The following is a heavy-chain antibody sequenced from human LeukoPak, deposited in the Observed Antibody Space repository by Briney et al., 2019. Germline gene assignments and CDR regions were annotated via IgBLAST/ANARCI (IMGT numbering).Heavy chain of an antibody. D-gene: IGHD2-8*01. CDR1: GGSISSYY. J-gene: IGHJ6*02. CDR2: IYYSGST. Sequence: PSETLSLTCTVSGGSISSYYWSWIRQPPGKGLEWGGYIYYSGSTNYNPSLKSRVTISVDTSKNQFSLKLSSVTAAGTAVYYCARVRRVSYYGMDVWGQGTTVTVSS. CDR3: ARVRRVSYYGMDV. V-gene: IGHV4-59*01.